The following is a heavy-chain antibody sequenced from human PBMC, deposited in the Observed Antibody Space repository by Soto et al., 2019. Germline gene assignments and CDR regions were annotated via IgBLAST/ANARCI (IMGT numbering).Heavy chain of an antibody. J-gene: IGHJ4*02. V-gene: IGHV3-23*01. Sequence: EVQLLESGGGLVQPGGSLRLSCAASGFTLSNYAMSWVRQAPGKGLEWVSGISGGGGTTYFTDSVKGRFTVSRDNSMDTLYPQMDSLRAEDTAMYYCAKDAGVAIVVPYSWGQGTLVTVSS. CDR2: ISGGGGTT. D-gene: IGHD3-22*01. CDR3: AKDAGVAIVVPYS. CDR1: GFTLSNYA.